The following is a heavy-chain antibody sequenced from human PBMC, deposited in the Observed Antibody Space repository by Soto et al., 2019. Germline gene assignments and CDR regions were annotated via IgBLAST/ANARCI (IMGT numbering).Heavy chain of an antibody. D-gene: IGHD3-22*01. V-gene: IGHV1-18*04. J-gene: IGHJ4*02. CDR1: GYTFTSYG. CDR3: GPGLVKASGYYDDY. Sequence: ASVKVSCKASGYTFTSYGISWVRQAPGQGLEWMGWISAYNGNTNYAQKLQGRVTMTTDTSTSTAYMELRSLGSDDTAVHYCGPGLVKASGYYDDYWGQGTLVTVSS. CDR2: ISAYNGNT.